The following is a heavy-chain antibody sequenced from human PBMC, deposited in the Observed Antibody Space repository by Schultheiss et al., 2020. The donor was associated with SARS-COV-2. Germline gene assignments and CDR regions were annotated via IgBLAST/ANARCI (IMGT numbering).Heavy chain of an antibody. CDR3: ARGGGRWLQLDWGPTYNWFDP. D-gene: IGHD5-24*01. J-gene: IGHJ5*02. V-gene: IGHV4-38-2*01. CDR1: GYSISSGYY. Sequence: SETLSLTCAVSGYSISSGYYWSWIRQPPGKGLEWIGSIYHSGSTYYNPSLKSRVTISVDTSKNQFSLKLSSVTAADTAVYYCARGGGRWLQLDWGPTYNWFDPWGQGTLVTVSS. CDR2: IYHSGST.